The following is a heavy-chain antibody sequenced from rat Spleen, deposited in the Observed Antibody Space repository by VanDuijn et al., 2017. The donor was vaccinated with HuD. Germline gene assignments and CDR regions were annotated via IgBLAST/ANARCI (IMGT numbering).Heavy chain of an antibody. V-gene: IGHV5-25*01. CDR2: ISTSGSRT. D-gene: IGHD4-3*01. CDR3: ARPCARYASGYSYYFEY. Sequence: EVQLVESDGGLVQPGRSLKLSCAASGFTFSDYYMAWVRQAPTKGLEWVATISTSGSRTYYPDSVKGRFTISRDNAKSSLYLQMDNVRSEDTATYYCARPCARYASGYSYYFEYWGQGVMVTVSS. CDR1: GFTFSDYY. J-gene: IGHJ2*01.